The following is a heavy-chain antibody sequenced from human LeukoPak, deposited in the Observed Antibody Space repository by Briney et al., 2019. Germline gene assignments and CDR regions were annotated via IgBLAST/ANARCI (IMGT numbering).Heavy chain of an antibody. J-gene: IGHJ4*02. CDR3: ARGGGYSYGSYFDY. CDR2: VYYSGST. CDR1: AGSISSTSYS. D-gene: IGHD5-18*01. V-gene: IGHV4-39*07. Sequence: PSETLSLTCTVSAGSISSTSYSWGWLRQPPGKGLEWIGSVYYSGSTNYNPSLKSRVTISVDTAKNQFSLKLSSVTAADTAVYYCARGGGYSYGSYFDYWGQGTLVTVSS.